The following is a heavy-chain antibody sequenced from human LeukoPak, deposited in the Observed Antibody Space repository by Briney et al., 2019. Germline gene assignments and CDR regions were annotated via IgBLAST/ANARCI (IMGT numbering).Heavy chain of an antibody. V-gene: IGHV1-8*01. CDR1: GYSFTSYD. J-gene: IGHJ4*02. Sequence: ASVKVSCKASGYSFTSYDINWVRQAPGQGFEWVGWMNPNSGNTGHAQEFQGRVTMTRDTSMSTAYMELSSLRYEDTAVYYCARGRGYDRTGYVYYFDFWGQGTLVTVSS. CDR2: MNPNSGNT. CDR3: ARGRGYDRTGYVYYFDF. D-gene: IGHD3-22*01.